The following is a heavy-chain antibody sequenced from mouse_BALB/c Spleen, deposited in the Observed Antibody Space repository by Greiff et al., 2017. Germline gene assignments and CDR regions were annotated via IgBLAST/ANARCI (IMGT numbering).Heavy chain of an antibody. D-gene: IGHD2-14*01. Sequence: EVQLQQSGAELVKPGASVKLSCTASGFNIKDTYMHWVQQRPEQGLEWIGRIDPAHGNTKYDPTFQGTATITADTSSNTAYLQLSSLISEATAGEYCARNYRYDGGFAYWGEGTLVTVSA. CDR3: ARNYRYDGGFAY. J-gene: IGHJ3*01. V-gene: IGHV14-3*02. CDR2: IDPAHGNT. CDR1: GFNIKDTY.